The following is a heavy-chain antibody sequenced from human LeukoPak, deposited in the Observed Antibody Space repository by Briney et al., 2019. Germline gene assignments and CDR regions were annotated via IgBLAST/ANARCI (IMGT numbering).Heavy chain of an antibody. CDR1: GGSFSGYY. CDR2: INHSGST. V-gene: IGHV4-34*01. CDR3: ARAGGSSSGGKYYFDY. Sequence: TPSETLSLTCAVYGGSFSGYYWSWIRQPPGKGLEWIWEINHSGSTNYNPSLKSRVTISVDTSKNQFSLKLSSVTAADTAVYYCARAGGSSSGGKYYFDYWGQGTLVTVSS. J-gene: IGHJ4*02. D-gene: IGHD6-6*01.